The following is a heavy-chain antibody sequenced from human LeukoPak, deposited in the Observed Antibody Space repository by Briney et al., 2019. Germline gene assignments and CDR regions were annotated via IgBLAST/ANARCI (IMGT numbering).Heavy chain of an antibody. CDR3: ARHRSRDLWFGELRYYYMDV. D-gene: IGHD3-10*01. CDR1: GGTFSSYA. J-gene: IGHJ6*03. Sequence: ASVKVSCKASGGTFSSYAISWVRQAPGQGLEWMGGIIPIFGTANYAQKFQGRVTITTDEPTSTAYMELSSLRSEDTAVYYCARHRSRDLWFGELRYYYMDVWGKGTTVTVSS. CDR2: IIPIFGTA. V-gene: IGHV1-69*05.